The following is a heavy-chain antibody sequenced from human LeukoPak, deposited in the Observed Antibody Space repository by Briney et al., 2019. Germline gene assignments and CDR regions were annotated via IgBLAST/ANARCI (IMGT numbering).Heavy chain of an antibody. D-gene: IGHD1-7*01. CDR2: INWNGGST. Sequence: PGGSLRLSCAASGFTFDDYGMSWVRQAPGKGLEWVSGINWNGGSTGYADSVEGRFTISRDNAKNSLYLQMNSLRAEDTALYYCARGGTLAYYYYMDVWGKGTTVTVSS. CDR3: ARGGTLAYYYYMDV. V-gene: IGHV3-20*04. CDR1: GFTFDDYG. J-gene: IGHJ6*03.